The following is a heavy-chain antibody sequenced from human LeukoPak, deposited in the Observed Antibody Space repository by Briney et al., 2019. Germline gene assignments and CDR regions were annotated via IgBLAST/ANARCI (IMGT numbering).Heavy chain of an antibody. CDR1: GGSISSSSYY. J-gene: IGHJ5*02. Sequence: PSETLSLTCTVSGGSISSSSYYWGWIRQPPGKGLEWIGSIYYSGSTYYNPSLKSRVTISVDTSKNQFSLKLSSVTAADTAVYYCARSPDSSSLKNWFDPWGQGTLVTVSS. CDR2: IYYSGST. D-gene: IGHD6-13*01. V-gene: IGHV4-39*07. CDR3: ARSPDSSSLKNWFDP.